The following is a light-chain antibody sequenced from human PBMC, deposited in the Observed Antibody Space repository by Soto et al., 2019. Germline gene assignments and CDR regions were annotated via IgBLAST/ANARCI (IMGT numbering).Light chain of an antibody. Sequence: EVLLTQSPVTLSLSPGERATLSCRASQSFRGLLAWYQQKPGQAPRLLIYDAYNSATGIPPRFSGSGSGTDFTLTISSLEPEDSAVYYCQQRHMWPITFGQGTRLEIK. CDR1: QSFRGL. CDR3: QQRHMWPIT. V-gene: IGKV3-11*01. J-gene: IGKJ5*01. CDR2: DAY.